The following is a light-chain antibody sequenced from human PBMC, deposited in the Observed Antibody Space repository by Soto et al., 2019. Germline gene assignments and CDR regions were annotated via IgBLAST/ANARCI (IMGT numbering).Light chain of an antibody. CDR3: SSYTSSSTVV. CDR2: DVS. J-gene: IGLJ2*01. V-gene: IGLV2-14*03. Sequence: QSALTQPASASGSPGQSITISCTGTSSDVGGYTYVSWYQHHPGKAPKLMIYDVSNRPSGVSNRFSGSKSGNTASLTISGLQDEDEADYYCSSYTSSSTVVFGGGTQVTVL. CDR1: SSDVGGYTY.